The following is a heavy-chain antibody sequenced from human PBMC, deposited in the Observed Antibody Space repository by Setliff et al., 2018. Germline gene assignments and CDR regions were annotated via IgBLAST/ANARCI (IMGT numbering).Heavy chain of an antibody. D-gene: IGHD3-22*01. J-gene: IGHJ4*02. Sequence: PGGSLRLSCAASGFTFSSYSMNWVRQAPGKGLEWVSSISSSSSYIYYADSVKGRFTISRDNAKNSLYLQMNSLRAEDTAMYYCTRLEKSGYLGLDYWGKGTLVTVSS. CDR3: TRLEKSGYLGLDY. CDR1: GFTFSSYS. V-gene: IGHV3-21*01. CDR2: ISSSSSYI.